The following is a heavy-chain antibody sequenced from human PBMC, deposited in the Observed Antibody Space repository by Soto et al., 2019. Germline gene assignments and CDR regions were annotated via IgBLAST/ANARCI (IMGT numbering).Heavy chain of an antibody. CDR3: AHREWGFGVNWFDP. J-gene: IGHJ5*02. Sequence: GPTLVNPTQTLTLTCTFSGFSLSTSVVGVGWIRQPPGKALEWLALIYWNDDKRYSPSLKSRLTITKDTSKNQVVPTMTNMDPVDTATYYCAHREWGFGVNWFDPWGQGTLVTVSS. CDR2: IYWNDDK. D-gene: IGHD3-10*01. V-gene: IGHV2-5*01. CDR1: GFSLSTSVVG.